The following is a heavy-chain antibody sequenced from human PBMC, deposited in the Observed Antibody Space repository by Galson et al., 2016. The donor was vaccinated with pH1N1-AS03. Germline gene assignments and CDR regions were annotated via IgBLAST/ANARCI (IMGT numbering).Heavy chain of an antibody. Sequence: QSGAEVKKPGESLKISCKTSGYISTSYWVAWVRHMPGKGLEWMGIIYPGDSDTRYSPSFQGQVTISADRSINPAYLQWSSLMASDTAIYYCARQVRDGYNDYFDYWGQGILVTVSS. CDR1: GYISTSYW. J-gene: IGHJ4*02. CDR2: IYPGDSDT. V-gene: IGHV5-51*01. CDR3: ARQVRDGYNDYFDY. D-gene: IGHD5-24*01.